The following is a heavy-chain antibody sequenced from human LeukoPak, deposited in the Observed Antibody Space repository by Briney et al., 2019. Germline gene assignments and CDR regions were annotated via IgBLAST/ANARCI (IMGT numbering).Heavy chain of an antibody. D-gene: IGHD6-19*01. CDR2: IKQDGSEK. V-gene: IGHV3-7*01. Sequence: PGGSLRLSCAASGFTSSSYWMSWVRQAPGKGLEWVANIKQDGSEKYYVDSVKGRFTIPKDNAKNSLYLQMNSLRAEDTAVYYCARDRGSSGWYEFGYWGQGTLVTVSS. J-gene: IGHJ4*02. CDR3: ARDRGSSGWYEFGY. CDR1: GFTSSSYW.